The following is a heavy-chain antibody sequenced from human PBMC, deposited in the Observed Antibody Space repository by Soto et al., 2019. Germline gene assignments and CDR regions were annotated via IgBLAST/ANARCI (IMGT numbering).Heavy chain of an antibody. J-gene: IGHJ6*03. CDR2: IRVYNGKT. CDR1: GYTFRGQG. D-gene: IGHD2-2*01. V-gene: IGHV1-18*01. Sequence: ASVKVSCKTSGYTFRGQGITWVRQAPGQGLEWMGCIRVYNGKTYYEESLQGRVTMTTDTSTSTAYMELRNLRSDDTAVYYCATSIYSTSWFGHYNMDVWGQGTTVTVSS. CDR3: ATSIYSTSWFGHYNMDV.